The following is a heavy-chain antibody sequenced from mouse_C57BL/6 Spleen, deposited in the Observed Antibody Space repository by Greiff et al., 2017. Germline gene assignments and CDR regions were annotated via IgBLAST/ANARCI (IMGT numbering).Heavy chain of an antibody. D-gene: IGHD6-1*01. CDR3: AREQLEGAGFAC. V-gene: IGHV1-82*01. Sequence: VQLQQSGPELVKPGASVKISCKASGYAFSSSWMNWVKQRPGKGLEWIGRIYPGDGDTNYNGTVKGKATLTADNSSSAAYMQRSSLTSEDSAVYFCAREQLEGAGFACWGQGVLVTVSA. J-gene: IGHJ3*01. CDR1: GYAFSSSW. CDR2: IYPGDGDT.